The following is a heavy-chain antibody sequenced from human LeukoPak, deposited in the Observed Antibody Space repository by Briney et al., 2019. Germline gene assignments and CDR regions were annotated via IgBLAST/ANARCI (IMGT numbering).Heavy chain of an antibody. Sequence: SETLSLTCAVYGGSFSGYYWSWIRQPPGKGLEWIGEINHSGSTNYNPSLKSRVTISVDTSKNQFSLKLSSVTAADTAVYYCARSRGAAAGSIGYWGQGTLVTVSS. D-gene: IGHD6-13*01. CDR3: ARSRGAAAGSIGY. V-gene: IGHV4-34*01. CDR1: GGSFSGYY. CDR2: INHSGST. J-gene: IGHJ4*02.